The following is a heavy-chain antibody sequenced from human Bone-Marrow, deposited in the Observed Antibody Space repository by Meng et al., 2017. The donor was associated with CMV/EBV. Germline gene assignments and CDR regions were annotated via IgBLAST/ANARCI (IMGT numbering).Heavy chain of an antibody. D-gene: IGHD1-1*01. CDR3: TRDTNWSFDS. J-gene: IGHJ4*02. V-gene: IGHV3-20*04. Sequence: GGSLRLSCAASGFTCDDYGMSWVHQAPGKGLEWVSGINWNGGSTGYADSVKGRFTISRDNAKNSLYLQMNSLRAEDTALYYCTRDTNWSFDSWGQGTLVTVSS. CDR1: GFTCDDYG. CDR2: INWNGGST.